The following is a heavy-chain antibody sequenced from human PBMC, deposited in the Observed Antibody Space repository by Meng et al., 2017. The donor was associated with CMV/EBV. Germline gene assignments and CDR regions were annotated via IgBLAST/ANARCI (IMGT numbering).Heavy chain of an antibody. V-gene: IGHV1-69*04. CDR3: AREDRDEVLDYYYGMDV. J-gene: IGHJ6*02. CDR1: GGTFSSYT. CDR2: IIPHLGIA. Sequence: SVKVSCKASGGTFSSYTISWVRQAPGQGLEWMGRIIPHLGIANYAQKFQGRVTITADKSTSTAYMELSRLRSEDTAVYYCAREDRDEVLDYYYGMDVWGQGTTVTVSS. D-gene: IGHD2-8*01.